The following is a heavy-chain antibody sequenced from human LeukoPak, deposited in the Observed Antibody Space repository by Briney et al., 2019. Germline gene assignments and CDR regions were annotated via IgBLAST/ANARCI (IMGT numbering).Heavy chain of an antibody. D-gene: IGHD3-10*01. V-gene: IGHV3-74*01. CDR2: ISSDGTGA. CDR3: ARAPGSGYYYGHY. Sequence: GGSLRLSCAASTSTGLVWMDWVRKAPGKGLVWVSRISSDGTGANYADSVKGRFTISRDNAKNSLYLQMNSLRAEDTAVYYCARAPGSGYYYGHYWGQGTLVTVSS. J-gene: IGHJ4*02. CDR1: TSTGLVW.